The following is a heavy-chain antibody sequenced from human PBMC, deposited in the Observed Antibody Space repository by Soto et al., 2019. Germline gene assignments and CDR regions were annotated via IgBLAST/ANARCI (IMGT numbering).Heavy chain of an antibody. CDR3: AGGIAARPLGY. Sequence: SETLSLACAVSGGSISSGGYSWSWIRQPPGKGLEWIGYIYHSGSTYYNPSLKSRVTISVDRSKNQFSLRLSSVTAADTAVYYCAGGIAARPLGYWGQGTLVTVSS. D-gene: IGHD6-6*01. CDR1: GGSISSGGYS. CDR2: IYHSGST. V-gene: IGHV4-30-2*01. J-gene: IGHJ4*02.